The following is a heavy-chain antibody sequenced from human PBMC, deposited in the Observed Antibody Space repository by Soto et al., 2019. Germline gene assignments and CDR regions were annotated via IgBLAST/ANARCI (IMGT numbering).Heavy chain of an antibody. Sequence: EVQLVESGGGLVKPGGSLRLSCAASGFPFSSYSMSWVRQAPGKGLEWVSSITSSGFDIYYADSVKGRLSISRDNAKNSLYLQMNSLRADDTAVYFCTRRTGMTYAPWGQGTLVTVSS. V-gene: IGHV3-21*06. CDR2: ITSSGFDI. J-gene: IGHJ5*02. D-gene: IGHD7-27*01. CDR3: TRRTGMTYAP. CDR1: GFPFSSYS.